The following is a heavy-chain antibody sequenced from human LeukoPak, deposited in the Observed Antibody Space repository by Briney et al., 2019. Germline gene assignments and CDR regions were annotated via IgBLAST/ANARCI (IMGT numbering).Heavy chain of an antibody. V-gene: IGHV1-2*02. CDR2: INPNSGGT. D-gene: IGHD6-13*01. CDR3: ARVSYYGYSSSWYWFDP. J-gene: IGHJ5*02. CDR1: GYTFTGYY. Sequence: ASVKVSCKASGYTFTGYYMHWVRQAPGQGLEWMGWINPNSGGTNYAQKFQGRVTMTRDTSISTAYMELSRLRSDDTAVYYCARVSYYGYSSSWYWFDPWGQGTLVTVSS.